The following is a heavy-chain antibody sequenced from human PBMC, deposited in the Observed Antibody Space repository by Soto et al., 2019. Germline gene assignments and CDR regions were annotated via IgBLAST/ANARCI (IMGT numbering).Heavy chain of an antibody. Sequence: GSLKGSRKTSGYTFKTHGINWGRQGPGQGLELMGWISAYDGKTTYAEKFQGRVTLTTDTSTSTAYMELRSLRSDDTAIYYCARDPHEFWTSYWFDPWGQGTPVTVSS. V-gene: IGHV1-18*01. CDR1: GYTFKTHG. CDR3: ARDPHEFWTSYWFDP. J-gene: IGHJ5*02. CDR2: ISAYDGKT. D-gene: IGHD3-3*01.